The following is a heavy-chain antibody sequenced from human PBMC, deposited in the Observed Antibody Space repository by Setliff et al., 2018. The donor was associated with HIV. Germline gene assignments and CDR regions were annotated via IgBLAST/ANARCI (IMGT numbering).Heavy chain of an antibody. Sequence: SETLSLPCTLSGGSIRSDSYYWTWVRQPAGEGLEWIGRIYSSGNTNYNPSLESRVTISVDTSKNQFSLKLTSVTAADTAVYYCAREEKLSAVAGTMYYYYAMDVWGQGTTVTVSS. CDR2: IYSSGNT. CDR1: GGSIRSDSYY. D-gene: IGHD6-19*01. J-gene: IGHJ6*02. CDR3: AREEKLSAVAGTMYYYYAMDV. V-gene: IGHV4-61*02.